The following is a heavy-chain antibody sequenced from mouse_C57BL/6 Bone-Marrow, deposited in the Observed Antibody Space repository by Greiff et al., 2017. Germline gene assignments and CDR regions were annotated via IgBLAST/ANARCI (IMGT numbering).Heavy chain of an antibody. CDR1: GFTFSGYT. V-gene: IGHV5-9*01. D-gene: IGHD1-1*01. CDR3: AREPYYYGSSPWYFDV. J-gene: IGHJ1*03. CDR2: ISGGGGNT. Sequence: EVMLVESGGGLVKPGGSLKLSCAASGFTFSGYTMSWVRQTPEKRLEWVATISGGGGNTYYPDSVKGRFTISRDNAKNTLYLQMSSLRSEDTALYYCAREPYYYGSSPWYFDVWGTGTTVTVSS.